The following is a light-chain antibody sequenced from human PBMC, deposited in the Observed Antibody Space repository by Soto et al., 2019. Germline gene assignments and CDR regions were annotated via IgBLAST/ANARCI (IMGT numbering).Light chain of an antibody. V-gene: IGKV4-1*01. CDR1: QSILYSSNNKNY. Sequence: DIVMTQSPDSLAVSLGEGATINCKSSQSILYSSNNKNYLAWYQQKPGQPPKLLIYWASTRESGVPDRFSGSGPETDFTLTISSLQAEDVAVYYCQQYYSSPTWTFGQGTKVDIK. J-gene: IGKJ1*01. CDR3: QQYYSSPTWT. CDR2: WAS.